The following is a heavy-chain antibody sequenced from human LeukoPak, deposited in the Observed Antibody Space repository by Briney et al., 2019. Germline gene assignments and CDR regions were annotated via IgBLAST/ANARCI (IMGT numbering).Heavy chain of an antibody. CDR2: ISGSGGST. CDR1: GFTFSSYA. D-gene: IGHD3-9*01. V-gene: IGHV3-23*01. J-gene: IGHJ5*02. Sequence: PGGSLRLSCAASGFTFSSYAMSWVRQAPGKGLEWVSAISGSGGSTYYADSVKGRFTIFRDNSKNTLYLQMNSLRAEDTAVYYCAKTGILTGYYESWGQGTLVTVSS. CDR3: AKTGILTGYYES.